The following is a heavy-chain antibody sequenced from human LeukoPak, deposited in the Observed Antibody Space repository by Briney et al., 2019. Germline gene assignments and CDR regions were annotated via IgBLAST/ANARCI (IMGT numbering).Heavy chain of an antibody. J-gene: IGHJ4*02. V-gene: IGHV4-39*07. CDR1: GGSISSSSYY. Sequence: SETLSLTCTVSGGSISSSSYYWGWIRQPPGKGLEWIGSIYYSGSTYYNPSLKSRVTISVDTSKNQFSLKLSSVTAADTAVYYCARVRTRTRSSSSRYFDYWGQGTLVTASS. CDR3: ARVRTRTRSSSSRYFDY. D-gene: IGHD6-6*01. CDR2: IYYSGST.